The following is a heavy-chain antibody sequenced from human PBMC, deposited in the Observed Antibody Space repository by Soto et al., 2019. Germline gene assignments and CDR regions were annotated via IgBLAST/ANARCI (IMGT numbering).Heavy chain of an antibody. Sequence: QVQLVQSGAEVKKPGSSVKVSCKASGGTFSSYAISWVRQAPGQGIEWMGGIIPIFGTANYAPKFQGRVTITADESTSIASLELCRVRSEDTAVYYCARASGTTGGFYYTLLRYYYYMDVWGKGTTVTVSS. D-gene: IGHD1-7*01. J-gene: IGHJ6*03. CDR3: ARASGTTGGFYYTLLRYYYYMDV. CDR2: IIPIFGTA. V-gene: IGHV1-69*01. CDR1: GGTFSSYA.